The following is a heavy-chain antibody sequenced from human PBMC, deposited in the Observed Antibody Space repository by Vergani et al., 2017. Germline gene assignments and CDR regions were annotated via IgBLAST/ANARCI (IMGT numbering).Heavy chain of an antibody. CDR1: GGSISSGGYY. D-gene: IGHD2-2*01. CDR2: IYYSGST. J-gene: IGHJ3*02. CDR3: GNSGSYCSSTSCYGDAFDS. Sequence: QVQLQESGPGLVKPSQTLSLTCTVSGGSISSGGYYWSWIRQHPGKGLEWIGYIYYSGSTYYNPSLKSRVTIAVDTSKNQFSLKLSSVTAADTAVYYCGNSGSYCSSTSCYGDAFDSGGRGTMVTVSS. V-gene: IGHV4-31*03.